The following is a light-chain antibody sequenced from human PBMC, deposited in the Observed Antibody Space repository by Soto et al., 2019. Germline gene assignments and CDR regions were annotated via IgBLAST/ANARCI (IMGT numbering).Light chain of an antibody. CDR3: QQYYTLTLT. V-gene: IGKV3-20*01. CDR1: QSVSSSY. J-gene: IGKJ4*01. CDR2: GAS. Sequence: EMVLTRSPGTLSWSPGERATLSCRSSQSVSSSYLAWYQQKPGQAPRLLIYGASSRATGIPDRLSGSGSGTLFTLSIISLQAKAVAVYYCQQYYTLTLTCGGGTKVDIK.